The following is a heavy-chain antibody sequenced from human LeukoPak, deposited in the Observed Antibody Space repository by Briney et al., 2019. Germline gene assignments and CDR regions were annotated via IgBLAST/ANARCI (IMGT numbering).Heavy chain of an antibody. J-gene: IGHJ6*02. Sequence: GGSLRLSCAASGFTFSSYSMNWVRQAPGKGLEWVSSISSSSSYIYYADSVKVRFTISRDNAKNSLYLQMNSLRAEDTAVYYCARDDVDILATAVAATGHYYYYYGMDVWGQGTTVTVSS. D-gene: IGHD5-12*01. V-gene: IGHV3-21*01. CDR3: ARDDVDILATAVAATGHYYYYYGMDV. CDR2: ISSSSSYI. CDR1: GFTFSSYS.